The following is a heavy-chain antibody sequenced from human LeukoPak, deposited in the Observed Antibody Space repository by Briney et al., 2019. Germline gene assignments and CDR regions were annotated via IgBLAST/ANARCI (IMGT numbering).Heavy chain of an antibody. V-gene: IGHV3-30-3*01. CDR1: GFTVSSYA. CDR3: ARDPLLAGPFDS. D-gene: IGHD6-13*01. Sequence: GGSLRLSCAASGFTVSSYAMHWVRQAPGKGLEWVAVISYDGSNKYYADSVKGRFTISRDNSKNTLYLQMNSLRAEDTAVYYCARDPLLAGPFDSWGQGTLVTVSS. CDR2: ISYDGSNK. J-gene: IGHJ4*02.